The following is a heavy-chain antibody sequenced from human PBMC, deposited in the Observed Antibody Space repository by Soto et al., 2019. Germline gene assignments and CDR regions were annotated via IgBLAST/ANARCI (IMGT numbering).Heavy chain of an antibody. V-gene: IGHV4-31*03. Sequence: PSETLSLTCTVSGGSISSGGYYWSWIRQHPGKGLEWIGYIYYSGSTYYNPSLKSRVTISVDTSKNQFSLKPSSVTAADTAVYYCARTPRCSGGSCSYYFDYWGQGTLVTVSS. CDR2: IYYSGST. CDR3: ARTPRCSGGSCSYYFDY. D-gene: IGHD2-15*01. J-gene: IGHJ4*02. CDR1: GGSISSGGYY.